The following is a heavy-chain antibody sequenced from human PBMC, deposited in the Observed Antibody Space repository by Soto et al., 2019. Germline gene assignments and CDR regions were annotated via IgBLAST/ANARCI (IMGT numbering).Heavy chain of an antibody. J-gene: IGHJ4*02. Sequence: PGGALRRSCSPSGFTFSNYGMHWVRQTPGKGLEWVAVIWSDVSRTVDEDSGKGRFTISRDNAENTLFLQMNSVRAEDTGVYSCARDDAFQANAFDYWGQGLLVTVSS. CDR1: GFTFSNYG. D-gene: IGHD2-2*01. CDR3: ARDDAFQANAFDY. V-gene: IGHV3-33*01. CDR2: IWSDVSRT.